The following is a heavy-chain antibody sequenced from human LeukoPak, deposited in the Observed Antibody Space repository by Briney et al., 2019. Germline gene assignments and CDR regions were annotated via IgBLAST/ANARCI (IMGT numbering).Heavy chain of an antibody. V-gene: IGHV3-21*01. D-gene: IGHD3-10*02. CDR1: GFTFSRYS. CDR2: ISGSSSYI. J-gene: IGHJ6*04. Sequence: TGGSLRLSCAASGFTFSRYSMNWVRQAPGKGLEWVSSISGSSSYIYYADSVKGRFTISRDNAKNSLYLQMNSLRAEDTAVYYCAELGITMIGGVWGKGTTVTISS. CDR3: AELGITMIGGV.